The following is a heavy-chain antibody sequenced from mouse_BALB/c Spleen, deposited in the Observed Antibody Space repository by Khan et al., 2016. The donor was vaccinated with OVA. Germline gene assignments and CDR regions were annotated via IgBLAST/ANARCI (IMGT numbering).Heavy chain of an antibody. CDR2: INTYTGEP. V-gene: IGHV9-3-1*01. Sequence: QIQLVQSGPELKKPGETVKISCKASGYTFTNYGMNWVKQAPGKGLKWMGWINTYTGEPTYADDFKGRSAFSLETSASTAYLQIKNLKNEDTARYCCARSNAYWYFDVWGAGTTVTVSS. J-gene: IGHJ1*01. CDR3: ARSNAYWYFDV. CDR1: GYTFTNYG.